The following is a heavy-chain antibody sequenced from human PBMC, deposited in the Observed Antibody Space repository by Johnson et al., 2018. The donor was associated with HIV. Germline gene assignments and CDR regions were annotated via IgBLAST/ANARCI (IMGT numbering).Heavy chain of an antibody. CDR2: ISSNGSST. V-gene: IGHV3-64*01. CDR3: ARGGVLFLEWLFTDEYGFDI. D-gene: IGHD3-3*01. CDR1: GFSFSSYD. J-gene: IGHJ3*02. Sequence: VQLVESGGGLVQPGGSLRLSCTASGFSFSSYDMHWVRQAPGKGLQYVSGISSNGSSTYYANSVKGRFTISRDNSNNTLFLQMGSLRPEDMAGYYCARGGVLFLEWLFTDEYGFDIWGQGTMVTVSS.